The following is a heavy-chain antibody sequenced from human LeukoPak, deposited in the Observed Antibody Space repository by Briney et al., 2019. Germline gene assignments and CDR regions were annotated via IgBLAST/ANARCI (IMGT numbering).Heavy chain of an antibody. V-gene: IGHV3-23*01. Sequence: GGSLRLSCAASGFTFSSYAMTWVRQAPGKGLEWVSVISGSGGRTFYADSVKGRFTISRDNSKNTLFLQMNSLRAEDTAVYYCARDLGSKNDYWGQGTLVTVSS. CDR1: GFTFSSYA. J-gene: IGHJ4*02. CDR3: ARDLGSKNDY. CDR2: ISGSGGRT.